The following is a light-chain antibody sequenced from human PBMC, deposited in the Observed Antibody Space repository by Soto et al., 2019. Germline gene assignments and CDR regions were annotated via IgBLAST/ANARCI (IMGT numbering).Light chain of an antibody. V-gene: IGLV1-44*01. CDR2: SSN. Sequence: QSVLTQPPSASGTPGQRVTISCSGSSSNIGSNTVNWYQRLPGTAPKLLIYSSNQRPSGVPDRFSGSKSGTSASLAISGLQSEDEADYYCAAWDDSLNGYVFGTGTKLTVL. CDR3: AAWDDSLNGYV. CDR1: SSNIGSNT. J-gene: IGLJ1*01.